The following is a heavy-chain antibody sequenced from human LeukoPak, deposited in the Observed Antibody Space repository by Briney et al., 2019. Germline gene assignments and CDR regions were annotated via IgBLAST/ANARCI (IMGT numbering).Heavy chain of an antibody. CDR3: ARGKGRARGPYYYDSSGYYYFDY. V-gene: IGHV3-33*01. D-gene: IGHD3-22*01. J-gene: IGHJ4*02. Sequence: GGSLRLSCAASGFTFRVYAMHWVRQTPGKGLEWVAVIWSDGNNKHYADSVKGRFTISRDNSKNTVCLQMNSLRAEDTAVYYCARGKGRARGPYYYDSSGYYYFDYWGQGTLVTVSS. CDR2: IWSDGNNK. CDR1: GFTFRVYA.